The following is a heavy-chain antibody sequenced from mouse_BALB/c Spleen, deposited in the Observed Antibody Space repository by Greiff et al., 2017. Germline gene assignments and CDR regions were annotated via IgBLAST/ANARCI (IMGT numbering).Heavy chain of an antibody. Sequence: EVKLMESGGGLVQPGGSLRLSCATSGFTFSDFYMEWVRQPPGKRLEWIAASRNKANDYTTEYSASVKGRFIVSRDTSQSILYLQMNALRAEDTAIYYCARDAFHYDYGAMDYWGQGTSVTVSS. CDR1: GFTFSDFY. D-gene: IGHD1-1*02. CDR3: ARDAFHYDYGAMDY. J-gene: IGHJ4*01. V-gene: IGHV7-1*02. CDR2: SRNKANDYTT.